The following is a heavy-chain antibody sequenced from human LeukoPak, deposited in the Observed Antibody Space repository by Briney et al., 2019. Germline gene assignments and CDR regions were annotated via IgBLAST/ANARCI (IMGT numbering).Heavy chain of an antibody. D-gene: IGHD6-19*01. Sequence: ASVKASCKASGYTFTGYFIHWVRQAPGQGLEWMGWINPNSGGTNSAQKFQGRVTMTRDTSISTAYIDLTRLRSDDTAVYYCAREESSGLVAFDIWGQGTVVTVSS. J-gene: IGHJ3*02. CDR2: INPNSGGT. V-gene: IGHV1-2*02. CDR3: AREESSGLVAFDI. CDR1: GYTFTGYF.